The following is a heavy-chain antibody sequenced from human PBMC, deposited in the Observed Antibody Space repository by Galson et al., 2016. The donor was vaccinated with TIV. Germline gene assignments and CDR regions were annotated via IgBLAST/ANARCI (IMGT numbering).Heavy chain of an antibody. CDR3: AREFRDYYFDF. CDR2: VWFDGSNK. CDR1: GFTFGSYG. Sequence: SLRLSCAASGFTFGSYGVHRVRQAPGKGLEWVTGVWFDGSNKYYADSVKGRFTVSRDNSKNTLYLQMNSLRAEDTAVYYCAREFRDYYFDFWGQGTLVTVSS. D-gene: IGHD3/OR15-3a*01. J-gene: IGHJ4*02. V-gene: IGHV3-33*01.